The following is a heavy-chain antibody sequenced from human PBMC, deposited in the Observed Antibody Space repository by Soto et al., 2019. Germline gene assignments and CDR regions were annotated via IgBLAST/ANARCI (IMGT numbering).Heavy chain of an antibody. V-gene: IGHV3-23*01. CDR3: AKDSGDGAFDI. CDR2: ISGSGGST. CDR1: GLAFSRYA. J-gene: IGHJ3*02. D-gene: IGHD3-10*01. Sequence: EVQLLEPGGGLVQPGGSLRLSCAASGLAFSRYAMSWVRQAQGKGLEWVSAISGSGGSTYYADSVKGRFTISRNNSKNTLYLQMNSLRAEDTAVYYWAKDSGDGAFDIWGQGTMVTVSS.